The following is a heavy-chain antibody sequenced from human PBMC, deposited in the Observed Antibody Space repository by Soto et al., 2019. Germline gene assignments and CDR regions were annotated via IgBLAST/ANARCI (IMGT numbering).Heavy chain of an antibody. CDR1: GGSFSGYY. CDR3: ARHGQYQRSRLVSWFDP. D-gene: IGHD2-2*01. V-gene: IGHV4-34*01. J-gene: IGHJ5*02. CDR2: INHSGST. Sequence: QVQLQQWGAGLLKPSETLSLTCAVYGGSFSGYYWSWIRQPPGKGLEWIGEINHSGSTNYNPSLKSRVTISVDTSKNQFSLKLSSVTAADTAVYYCARHGQYQRSRLVSWFDPWGQGTLVTVSS.